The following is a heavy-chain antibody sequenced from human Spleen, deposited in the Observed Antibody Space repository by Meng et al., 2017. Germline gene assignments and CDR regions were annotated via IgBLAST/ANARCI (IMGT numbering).Heavy chain of an antibody. CDR2: ISYDGSDK. CDR3: ARGEAPSGYYFDY. D-gene: IGHD3-22*01. Sequence: GESLKISCAASGFTFSSKTMHWVRQAPGKGLEWVAVISYDGSDKYYADSGGGRFTISRDNYKNTLYLQMNSLLPEDTAVYYCARGEAPSGYYFDYWGQGTLVTVSS. CDR1: GFTFSSKT. V-gene: IGHV3-30*04. J-gene: IGHJ4*02.